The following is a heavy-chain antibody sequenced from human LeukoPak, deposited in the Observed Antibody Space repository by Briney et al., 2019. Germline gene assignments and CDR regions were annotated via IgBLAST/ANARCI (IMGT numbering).Heavy chain of an antibody. J-gene: IGHJ5*02. D-gene: IGHD3-22*01. CDR3: ARVARSYYDSSGYSP. CDR2: MYYTGSS. V-gene: IGHV4-39*07. Sequence: PSETLSLTCSVSGGSISSTRYYWGWIRQPPGKGLDWIGSMYYTGSSYYNPSLKSRVTISVDTSKNQFSLKLSSVTAADTAVYYCARVARSYYDSSGYSPWGQGTLVTVSS. CDR1: GGSISSTRYY.